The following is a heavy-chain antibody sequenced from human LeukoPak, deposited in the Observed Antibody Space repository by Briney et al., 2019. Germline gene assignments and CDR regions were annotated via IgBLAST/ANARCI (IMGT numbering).Heavy chain of an antibody. J-gene: IGHJ4*02. D-gene: IGHD3-3*01. V-gene: IGHV3-23*01. CDR2: ISRSGGST. Sequence: PGGSLRLSFAASGFTFSSYAMSWVRQAPGRGLEWVSAISRSGGSTYYADSVKGRFTISRDNSKNTLYLQMNSLRAEDTAIYYCAKTREWLLVYYFDYWGQGTLVTVSS. CDR1: GFTFSSYA. CDR3: AKTREWLLVYYFDY.